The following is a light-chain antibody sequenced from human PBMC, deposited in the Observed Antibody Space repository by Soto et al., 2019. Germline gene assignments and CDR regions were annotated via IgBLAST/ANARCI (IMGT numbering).Light chain of an antibody. J-gene: IGKJ2*01. CDR2: GRS. CDR1: QSVTGDK. CDR3: QQYGNSPFT. V-gene: IGKV3-20*01. Sequence: EIVLTQSPGPLSLSPGNSAALSCRASQSVTGDKVAWYQQRPGQAPRLLIYGRSTRATDIPARFRGSGSGTDYTLTINRLEHEDFAVYYCQQYGNSPFTFGQGTKLEI.